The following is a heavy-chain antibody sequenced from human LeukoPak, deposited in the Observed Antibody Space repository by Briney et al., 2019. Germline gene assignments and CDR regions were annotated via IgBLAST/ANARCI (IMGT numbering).Heavy chain of an antibody. Sequence: SETLSLTCTVSGGSISSYYWSWIRQPPGKGLEWIGYIYYSGSTNYNPSLKSRVTISVDTSKNQFSLKLSSVTAADTAVYYCAKYYYDSSGPHNDAFDIWGQGTMVTVSS. CDR1: GGSISSYY. CDR3: AKYYYDSSGPHNDAFDI. CDR2: IYYSGST. V-gene: IGHV4-59*08. D-gene: IGHD3-22*01. J-gene: IGHJ3*02.